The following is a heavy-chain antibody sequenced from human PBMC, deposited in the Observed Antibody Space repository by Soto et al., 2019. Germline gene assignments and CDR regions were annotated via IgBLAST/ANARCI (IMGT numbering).Heavy chain of an antibody. D-gene: IGHD6-19*01. CDR3: ARAGLIAVAGRFDY. J-gene: IGHJ4*02. CDR2: ISAYNGNT. CDR1: GYTFTRYG. V-gene: IGHV1-18*04. Sequence: ASVKVSCKASGYTFTRYGISWVRQAPGQGLEWMGWISAYNGNTNYAQKLQGRVTMTTDTSTSTAYMELRSLRSDDTAVYYCARAGLIAVAGRFDYWGQGTLVTVSS.